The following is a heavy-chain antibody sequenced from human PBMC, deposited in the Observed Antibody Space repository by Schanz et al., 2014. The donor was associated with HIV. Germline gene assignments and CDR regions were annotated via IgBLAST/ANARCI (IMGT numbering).Heavy chain of an antibody. CDR1: GFTITSYG. CDR3: VRDAAGRFSDRSPGY. J-gene: IGHJ4*01. CDR2: ISAGVGTA. Sequence: EVQLLESGGGLVQPGGSLRLSCAVSGFTITSYGMSWVRQAPGKGLEWVSTISAGVGTASYADSVKGRFTISRDNSKNTLYLQMNNLRAEDTAVYYCVRDAAGRFSDRSPGYWGQGTLVIVSS. D-gene: IGHD2-15*01. V-gene: IGHV3-23*01.